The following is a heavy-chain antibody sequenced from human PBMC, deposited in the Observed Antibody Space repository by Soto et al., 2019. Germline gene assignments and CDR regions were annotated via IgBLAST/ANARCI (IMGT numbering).Heavy chain of an antibody. D-gene: IGHD2-2*01. CDR1: GFTVSSNY. V-gene: IGHV3-66*01. CDR2: IYSGGST. Sequence: GGSLRLSCAASGFTVSSNYMSWVRQAPGKGLEWVSVIYSGGSTYYADSVKGRFTISRDNSKNTLYLQMNSLRAEDTAVYYCAREGLYCSSTSCWAPGAFDIWGQGTMVTVSS. J-gene: IGHJ3*02. CDR3: AREGLYCSSTSCWAPGAFDI.